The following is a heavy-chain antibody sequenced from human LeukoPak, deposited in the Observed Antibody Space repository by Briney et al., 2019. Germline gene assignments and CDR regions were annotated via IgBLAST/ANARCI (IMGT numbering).Heavy chain of an antibody. CDR1: GFTFSSYA. V-gene: IGHV3-9*01. Sequence: PGGSLRLSCAASGFTFSSYAMSWVRQAPGKGLEWVSGISWNSGSIGYADSVKGRFTISRDNAKNSLYLQMNSLRAEDTALYYCAKGSGFDYWGQGTLVTVSS. CDR2: ISWNSGSI. D-gene: IGHD3-10*01. CDR3: AKGSGFDY. J-gene: IGHJ4*02.